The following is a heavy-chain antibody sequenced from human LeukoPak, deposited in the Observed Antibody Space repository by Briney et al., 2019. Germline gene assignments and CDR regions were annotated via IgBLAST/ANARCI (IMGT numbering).Heavy chain of an antibody. CDR2: IKQDGSEK. D-gene: IGHD5-18*01. CDR3: ARVTPGYSYGLPYY. Sequence: PGGSLRLSCAASGFTFSSYWMSWVRQAPGKGLEWVANIKQDGSEKYYVDSVKGRFTISRDNAKNSLYLQMNSLRAEDTAVYYCARVTPGYSYGLPYYWGQGTLVTVSS. CDR1: GFTFSSYW. J-gene: IGHJ4*02. V-gene: IGHV3-7*01.